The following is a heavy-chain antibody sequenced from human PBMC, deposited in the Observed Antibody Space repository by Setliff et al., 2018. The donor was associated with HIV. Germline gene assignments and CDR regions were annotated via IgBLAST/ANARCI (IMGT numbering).Heavy chain of an antibody. Sequence: SETLSLTCAVSGYSITSGYYWGWIRQPPGKGLEWIGNMYDGGTPHYNPSLKSRVTVSLDTSRNQFSLSLTSVTAADTAVYFCAREPDYWSQGTLVTVSS. CDR1: GYSITSGYY. CDR3: AREPDY. CDR2: MYDGGTP. V-gene: IGHV4-38-2*02. J-gene: IGHJ4*02.